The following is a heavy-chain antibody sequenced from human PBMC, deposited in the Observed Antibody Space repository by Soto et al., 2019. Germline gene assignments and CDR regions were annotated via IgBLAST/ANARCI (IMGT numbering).Heavy chain of an antibody. V-gene: IGHV3-30-3*01. CDR3: ARDKDKSDFWGGTVDS. J-gene: IGHJ4*02. Sequence: QLVESGGGVVQPERSPRLSCTASNFVFSVYSLHWVRQAPGKGLEWVALISYDGGNKYYADSVKGRFTISRDNSKNTLYLQMNSLRREDTAVYYCARDKDKSDFWGGTVDSWGQGTLVTVSS. CDR1: NFVFSVYS. CDR2: ISYDGGNK. D-gene: IGHD3-3*01.